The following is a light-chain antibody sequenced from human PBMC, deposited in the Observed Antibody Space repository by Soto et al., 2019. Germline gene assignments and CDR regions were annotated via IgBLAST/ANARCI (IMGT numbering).Light chain of an antibody. J-gene: IGLJ1*01. CDR2: DVN. V-gene: IGLV2-14*01. CDR1: SSDVGGYDF. Sequence: QSVLAQPASVSGSPGQSITIPCTGTSSDVGGYDFVSWYQHHPGKAPKLMIYDVNNRPSGLSNRFSGSKSGNTASLTISGLQTEDEADYYCSSYTSSHTRVFGTGTKVTVL. CDR3: SSYTSSHTRV.